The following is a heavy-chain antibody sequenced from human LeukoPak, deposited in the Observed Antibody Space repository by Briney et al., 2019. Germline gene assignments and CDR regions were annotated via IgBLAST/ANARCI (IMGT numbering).Heavy chain of an antibody. CDR2: ISYDGSNK. CDR1: GFTFSSYA. D-gene: IGHD1-7*01. V-gene: IGHV3-30-3*01. J-gene: IGHJ4*02. CDR3: ARIVEYNWNYFEPDRHFDY. Sequence: GGSLRLSCAASGFTFSSYAMHWVRQAPGKGLEWVAVISYDGSNKYYADSVKGRFTISRDNSKNTLYLQMNSLRAEDTAVYYCARIVEYNWNYFEPDRHFDYWGQGTLVTVSS.